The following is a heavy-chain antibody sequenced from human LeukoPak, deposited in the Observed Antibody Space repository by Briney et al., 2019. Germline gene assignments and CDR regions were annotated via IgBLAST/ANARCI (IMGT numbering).Heavy chain of an antibody. CDR1: GGSFSGYY. Sequence: SETLSLTCAVYGGSFSGYYWSWIRQPPGKGLEWIGEINHSGSTNYNPSLKSRVTIPVDTSKNQFSLKLSSVTAADTAVYYCARSQGAFDIWGQGTMVTVSS. CDR3: ARSQGAFDI. CDR2: INHSGST. V-gene: IGHV4-34*01. J-gene: IGHJ3*02.